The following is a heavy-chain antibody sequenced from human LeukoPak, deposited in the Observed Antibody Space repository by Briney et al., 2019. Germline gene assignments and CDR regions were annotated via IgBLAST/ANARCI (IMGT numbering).Heavy chain of an antibody. CDR2: IYSGGST. CDR1: GFTVSSNY. D-gene: IGHD5-18*01. Sequence: PGGSLRLSCAASGFTVSSNYMSWVRQAPGKGLEWVSVIYSGGSTYYADSVKGRFTISRDNSKNTLYLQMNSLRAEDTAVYYCARAGGYSYGYEAFDYWGQGTLVTVSS. J-gene: IGHJ4*02. CDR3: ARAGGYSYGYEAFDY. V-gene: IGHV3-66*01.